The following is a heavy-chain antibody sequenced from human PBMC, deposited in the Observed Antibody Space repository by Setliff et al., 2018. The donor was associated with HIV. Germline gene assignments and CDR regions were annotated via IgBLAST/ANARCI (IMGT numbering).Heavy chain of an antibody. Sequence: ASVKVSCKTSGYTFTTYDITWVRQAPGQGLEWLGWIGPYNGHTNFAQKFQGRVTMTTDTATSTANMEVRSLRSYDTAVYYCARTDYGGNSGGNYFDYWGQGSLVTVSS. D-gene: IGHD4-17*01. CDR2: IGPYNGHT. J-gene: IGHJ4*02. CDR1: GYTFTTYD. CDR3: ARTDYGGNSGGNYFDY. V-gene: IGHV1-18*01.